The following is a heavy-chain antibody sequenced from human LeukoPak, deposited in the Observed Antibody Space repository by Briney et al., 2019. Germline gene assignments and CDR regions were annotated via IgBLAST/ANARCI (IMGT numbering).Heavy chain of an antibody. CDR3: ARGATAYGDYDY. Sequence: SETLSLTCTVSGGSISSYYWSWTRQPPGKGLEWIGYIYYSGSTNYNPSLKSRVTISVDTSKNQFSLKLSSVTAADTAVYYCARGATAYGDYDYWGQGTLVTVSS. CDR2: IYYSGST. J-gene: IGHJ4*02. D-gene: IGHD4-17*01. CDR1: GGSISSYY. V-gene: IGHV4-59*08.